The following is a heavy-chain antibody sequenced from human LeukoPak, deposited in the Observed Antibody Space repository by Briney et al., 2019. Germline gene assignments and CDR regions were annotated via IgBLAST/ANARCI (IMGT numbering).Heavy chain of an antibody. CDR2: IYTSGST. CDR3: ARGPRVSTQIAATGILDY. V-gene: IGHV4-4*07. J-gene: IGHJ4*02. Sequence: SETLSLTCTVSGGSISSYYWSWIRRPAGKGLEWIGRIYTSGSTNYNPSLKSRVTMSVDTSKNQFSLKLSSVTAADTAVYYCARGPRVSTQIAATGILDYWGQGTLVTVSS. CDR1: GGSISSYY. D-gene: IGHD6-13*01.